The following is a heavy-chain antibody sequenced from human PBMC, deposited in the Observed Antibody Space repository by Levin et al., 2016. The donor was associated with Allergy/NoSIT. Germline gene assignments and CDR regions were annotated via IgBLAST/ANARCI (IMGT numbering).Heavy chain of an antibody. D-gene: IGHD3-10*01. Sequence: SETLSLTCTVSGGSMSSDTYYWSWIRQPAGKRLEWIGHIYTSGSTKYNPSLKSRVTISVATSKNQFSLKLSSVTAADTAVYHCARVRVLHFATGSPITYGMDVWGRGTTVTVSS. CDR1: GGSMSSDTYY. V-gene: IGHV4-61*09. J-gene: IGHJ6*02. CDR3: ARVRVLHFATGSPITYGMDV. CDR2: IYTSGST.